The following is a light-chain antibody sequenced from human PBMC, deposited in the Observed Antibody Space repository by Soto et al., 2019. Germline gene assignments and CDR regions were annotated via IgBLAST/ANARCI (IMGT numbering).Light chain of an antibody. CDR3: QQHSNSPLT. CDR2: DAS. CDR1: QSVSSY. V-gene: IGKV3-11*01. Sequence: EIVLTQSPATLSLSPGERATLSCRASQSVSSYLAWYHQKPGQAPRLLIYDASNSATGVPARFSGSGSGTDFTLTISSLEPEDFAVYYCQQHSNSPLTFGGGTKVEIK. J-gene: IGKJ4*01.